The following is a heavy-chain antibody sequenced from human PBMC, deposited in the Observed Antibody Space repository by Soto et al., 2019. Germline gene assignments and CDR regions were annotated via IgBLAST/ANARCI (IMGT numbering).Heavy chain of an antibody. CDR1: GGSISSGGYS. CDR3: ARVPDR. V-gene: IGHV4-30-2*01. D-gene: IGHD2-2*01. CDR2: IYHSGST. Sequence: QLQLQESGSGLVKPSQTLSLTCAVSGGSISSGGYSWRWIRQPPGKGLEWIGYIYHSGSTHYNTAPKSRVPKSVDRSKNQFSLKLSSVTAADTAVYYCARVPDRWGQGTLVTVSS. J-gene: IGHJ5*02.